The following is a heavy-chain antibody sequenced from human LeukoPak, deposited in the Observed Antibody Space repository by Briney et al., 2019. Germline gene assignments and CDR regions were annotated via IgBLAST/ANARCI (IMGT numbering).Heavy chain of an antibody. J-gene: IGHJ6*03. CDR1: GGSISTNSYY. Sequence: SETLSFTCTVSGGSISTNSYYWGWIRQPPVKGLEWIGSISYSGSTHYNPPLQSRVTISVDTSKNQFSLKLSSVTAADTAVYYCAITTMVRGTYYMDVWGKGTTVTISS. D-gene: IGHD3-10*01. V-gene: IGHV4-39*07. CDR2: ISYSGST. CDR3: AITTMVRGTYYMDV.